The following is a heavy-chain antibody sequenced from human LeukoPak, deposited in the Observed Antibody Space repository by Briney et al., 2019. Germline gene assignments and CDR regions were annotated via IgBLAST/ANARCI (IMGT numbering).Heavy chain of an antibody. D-gene: IGHD3-10*01. Sequence: SGTLSLTCAVSGGSISSSNWWSWVRQPPGKGQEWIGGIYHSGSTNYNPSLKSRVTISVDKSKNQFSLKLSSVTAADTAVYYCARGGVTMVRGPQPYYYGMDVWGKGTTVTVSS. CDR2: IYHSGST. CDR3: ARGGVTMVRGPQPYYYGMDV. V-gene: IGHV4-4*02. J-gene: IGHJ6*04. CDR1: GGSISSSNW.